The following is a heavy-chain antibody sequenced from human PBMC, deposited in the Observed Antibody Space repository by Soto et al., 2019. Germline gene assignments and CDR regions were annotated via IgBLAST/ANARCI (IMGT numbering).Heavy chain of an antibody. V-gene: IGHV1-3*01. D-gene: IGHD3-9*01. CDR2: INAGNGNT. J-gene: IGHJ6*03. CDR3: ARDLRYFDWLSIDYYYMDV. Sequence: ASVKVSCKASGYAFTSYAMHCVRQAPGQRLEWMGWINAGNGNTKYSQKFQGRVTITRDTSASTAYMELSSLRSEDTAVYYCARDLRYFDWLSIDYYYMDVWGKGTTVTVSS. CDR1: GYAFTSYA.